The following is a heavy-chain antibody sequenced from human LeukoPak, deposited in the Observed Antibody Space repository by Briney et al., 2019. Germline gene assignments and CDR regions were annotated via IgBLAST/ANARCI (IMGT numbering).Heavy chain of an antibody. CDR1: GYTFTGYY. J-gene: IGHJ4*02. CDR3: ATLTTAM. CDR2: SDREDGKT. D-gene: IGHD5-18*01. Sequence: GASVKVSCKASGYTFTGYYIHWVRQAPGKGLEWMGGSDREDGKTFYAQKFQGRVTMTEDTSTVTAFMELSSLTSEDTAVYYCATLTTAMWGQGTLVTVSS. V-gene: IGHV1-24*01.